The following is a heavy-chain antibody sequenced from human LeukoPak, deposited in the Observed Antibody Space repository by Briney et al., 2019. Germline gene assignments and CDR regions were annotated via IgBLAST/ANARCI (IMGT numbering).Heavy chain of an antibody. D-gene: IGHD6-19*01. J-gene: IGHJ4*02. CDR3: ARVGSGWYSNY. CDR2: INRSGST. CDR1: GGSFSGYY. Sequence: SETLSLTCAVYGGSFSGYYWSWIRQPPGKGLEWIGEINRSGSTDYNPSLKSRVTISVDTSKNQFSLKLSSVTAADTAVYYCARVGSGWYSNYWGQGTLVTVSS. V-gene: IGHV4-34*01.